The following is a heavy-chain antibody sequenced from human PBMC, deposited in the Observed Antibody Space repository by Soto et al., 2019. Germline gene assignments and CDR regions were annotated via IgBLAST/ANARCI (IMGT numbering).Heavy chain of an antibody. J-gene: IGHJ1*01. CDR3: ARLDIVVVPAAVSEYFQH. V-gene: IGHV3-11*01. D-gene: IGHD2-2*01. Sequence: AGGSLRLSCAASGFTFSDYYMSWIRQAPGKGLEWVSYISSSGSTIYYADSVKGRFTISRDNAKNSLYLQMNSLRAEDTAVYYCARLDIVVVPAAVSEYFQHWGQGTLVTVSS. CDR2: ISSSGSTI. CDR1: GFTFSDYY.